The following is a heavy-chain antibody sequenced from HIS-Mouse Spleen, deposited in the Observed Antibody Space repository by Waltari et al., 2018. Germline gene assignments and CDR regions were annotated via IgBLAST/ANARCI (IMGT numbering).Heavy chain of an antibody. D-gene: IGHD6-6*01. CDR1: GYSFTSYW. CDR3: ARHGLYSSSSVDY. V-gene: IGHV5-51*01. Sequence: EVQLVQSGAEVKKPGEYLKISCKGSGYSFTSYWIGWARRMPGKGLEWMGIIYPGDSDTRYSPSFQGQVTISADKSISTAYLQWSSLKASDTAMYYCARHGLYSSSSVDYWGQGTLVTVSS. CDR2: IYPGDSDT. J-gene: IGHJ4*02.